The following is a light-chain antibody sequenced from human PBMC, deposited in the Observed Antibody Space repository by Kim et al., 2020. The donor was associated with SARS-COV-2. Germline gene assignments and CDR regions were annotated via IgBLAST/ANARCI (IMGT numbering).Light chain of an antibody. Sequence: SPGERATLSCRASQSVSSNYLAWYQQKPGQAPRLLMYGVSSRAAGFPDRFSGSGSGTDFTLTISRLEPEDFAVYYCQQYGSSPLTFGGGTKVDIK. CDR1: QSVSSNY. J-gene: IGKJ4*01. CDR2: GVS. V-gene: IGKV3-20*01. CDR3: QQYGSSPLT.